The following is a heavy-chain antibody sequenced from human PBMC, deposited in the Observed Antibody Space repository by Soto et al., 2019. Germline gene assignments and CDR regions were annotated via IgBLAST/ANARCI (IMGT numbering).Heavy chain of an antibody. Sequence: XTLSLPCTVYGXSIRSFKWSWIRQAPGKGLEWIGNIYYSGSTNYNPSRKSRVTISADMSSTQVSLKLSSVTAADTAVYYCTRVGGYYGDYPNFDYWGQGALLTV. CDR1: GXSIRSFK. D-gene: IGHD4-17*01. J-gene: IGHJ4*02. CDR3: TRVGGYYGDYPNFDY. CDR2: IYYSGST. V-gene: IGHV4-59*01.